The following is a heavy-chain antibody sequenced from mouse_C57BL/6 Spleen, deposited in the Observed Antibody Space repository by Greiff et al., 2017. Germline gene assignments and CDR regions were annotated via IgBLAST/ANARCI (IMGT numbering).Heavy chain of an antibody. D-gene: IGHD1-1*01. Sequence: QVQLQQPGAELVMPGASVKLSCKASGYTFTSYWMHWVKQRPGQGLEWIGEIDPSDSYTNYNQKFKGKSTLTVDKSSSTAYMQLSSLTSEDSAVYYCANSGSSYWYFDGWGTGTTVTVSS. CDR1: GYTFTSYW. J-gene: IGHJ1*03. CDR2: IDPSDSYT. CDR3: ANSGSSYWYFDG. V-gene: IGHV1-69*01.